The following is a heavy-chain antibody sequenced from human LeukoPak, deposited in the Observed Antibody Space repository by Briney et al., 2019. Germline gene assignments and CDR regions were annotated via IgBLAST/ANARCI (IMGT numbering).Heavy chain of an antibody. CDR1: GGSLSSGSYY. CDR3: ARESYYDSF. J-gene: IGHJ4*02. D-gene: IGHD3-22*01. Sequence: SDPLSLTCTLCGGSLSSGSYYGSWIRHPAGRGLECFGRICTSGSTNYKASIKSRVTISVDTSKNQFSLKLSSVTAADTAVYYCARESYYDSFWGQGTLVTVSS. V-gene: IGHV4-61*02. CDR2: ICTSGST.